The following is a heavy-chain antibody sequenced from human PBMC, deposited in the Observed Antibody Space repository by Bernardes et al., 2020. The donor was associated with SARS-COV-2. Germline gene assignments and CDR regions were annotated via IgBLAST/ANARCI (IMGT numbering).Heavy chain of an antibody. J-gene: IGHJ6*02. D-gene: IGHD3-22*01. CDR3: AKESLDSSGYGPYYYYYGMDV. CDR1: GFTFSSYA. V-gene: IGHV3-23*01. CDR2: ISGSGGST. Sequence: GGSLRLSCAASGFTFSSYAMSWVRQAPGKGLEWVSAISGSGGSTYYADSVKGRFTISRDNSKNTLYLQMNSLRAEDTAVYYCAKESLDSSGYGPYYYYYGMDVWGQGTTVTVSS.